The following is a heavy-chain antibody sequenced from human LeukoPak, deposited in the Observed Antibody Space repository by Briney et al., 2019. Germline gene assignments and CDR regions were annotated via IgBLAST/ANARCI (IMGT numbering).Heavy chain of an antibody. J-gene: IGHJ3*02. CDR2: IIPIFGTA. CDR1: GGTFSSYA. CDR3: ARGFWPATMIVVVPDAFDI. V-gene: IGHV1-69*06. Sequence: SVKVSCKASGGTFSSYAISWVRQAPGQGLEWVGGIIPIFGTANYAQKFQGRVTITADKSTSTAYMELSSLRSEDTAVYYCARGFWPATMIVVVPDAFDIWGQGTMVTVSS. D-gene: IGHD3-22*01.